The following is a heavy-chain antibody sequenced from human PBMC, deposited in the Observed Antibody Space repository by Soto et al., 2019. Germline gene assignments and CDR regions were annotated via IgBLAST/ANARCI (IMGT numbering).Heavy chain of an antibody. J-gene: IGHJ4*02. CDR1: GGTFSSYA. CDR2: IIPIFGTA. D-gene: IGHD6-13*01. V-gene: IGHV1-69*06. CDR3: AKERRGPSEGSSWSYFDY. Sequence: SVKVSCKASGGTFSSYAISWVRQAPGQGLEWMGGIIPIFGTANYAQKFQGRVTITADKSTSTAYMELSSLTTEDTALYYCAKERRGPSEGSSWSYFDYWGQGTLVTVSS.